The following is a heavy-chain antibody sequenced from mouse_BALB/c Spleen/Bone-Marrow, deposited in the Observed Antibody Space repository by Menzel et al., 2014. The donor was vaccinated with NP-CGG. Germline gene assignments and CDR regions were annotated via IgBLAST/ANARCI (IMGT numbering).Heavy chain of an antibody. J-gene: IGHJ2*01. Sequence: QVQLKESGAELAKPGASVKMSCKASGYTFTSYWMRWVKQRPGQGLEWIGYINPSTGYTEYNQKFKDKATLTADKSSSTAYMQLSSLTSEDSAVYYCARRGLLRYFDYWGQGTTLTGSS. CDR1: GYTFTSYW. D-gene: IGHD1-1*01. V-gene: IGHV1-7*01. CDR2: INPSTGYT. CDR3: ARRGLLRYFDY.